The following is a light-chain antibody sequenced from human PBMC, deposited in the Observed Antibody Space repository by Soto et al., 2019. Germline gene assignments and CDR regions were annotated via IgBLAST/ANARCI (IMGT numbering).Light chain of an antibody. V-gene: IGKV1-39*01. Sequence: IQMTQSPSSLSSSVRDRVTITCRASHNIRGNLNWYQQKPGKAPKLLIYAASSLQSGIPSRFSGSGSETDFTLTISSLQPEDFATYYCQQSYSTPWTFGQGTKVDIK. CDR1: HNIRGN. J-gene: IGKJ1*01. CDR3: QQSYSTPWT. CDR2: AAS.